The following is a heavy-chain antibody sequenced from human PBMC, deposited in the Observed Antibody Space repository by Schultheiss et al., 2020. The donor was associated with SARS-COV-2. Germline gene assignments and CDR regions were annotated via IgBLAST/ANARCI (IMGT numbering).Heavy chain of an antibody. V-gene: IGHV4-39*01. CDR2: IYYSGST. CDR3: ARHGNQWLDYFDY. Sequence: SQTLSLTCTVSGGSISSSSYYWGWIRQPPGKGLEWIGSIYYSGSTYYNPSLKSRVTISVDTSKNQFSLKLSSVTAADTAVYYCARHGNQWLDYFDYWGQGTLVTVSS. J-gene: IGHJ4*02. D-gene: IGHD6-19*01. CDR1: GGSISSSSYY.